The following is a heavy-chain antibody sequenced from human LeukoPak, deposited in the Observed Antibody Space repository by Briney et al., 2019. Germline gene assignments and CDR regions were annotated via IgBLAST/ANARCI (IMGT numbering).Heavy chain of an antibody. Sequence: ASVKVSCKTSGFTFTTYTMHWVRQTPGQRLEWMGWINAANGNTQYSQKFQGRVTITRDTSASTAYMELSSLRSEDTAVYYCARGAPIRVAVAATFDPWGQGTLVTVPS. CDR2: INAANGNT. CDR3: ARGAPIRVAVAATFDP. D-gene: IGHD6-19*01. CDR1: GFTFTTYT. V-gene: IGHV1-3*01. J-gene: IGHJ5*02.